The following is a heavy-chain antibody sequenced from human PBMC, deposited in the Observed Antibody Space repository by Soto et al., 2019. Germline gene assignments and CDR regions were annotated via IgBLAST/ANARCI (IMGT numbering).Heavy chain of an antibody. J-gene: IGHJ2*01. Sequence: QVQLQESGAGLVKPSETRSLTCTVSGGSISSYYWSWIRQPPGKGLEWIGYIYYSGSTNYNPSLKSRVTISVDTSKNQFSLKLSSVTAADTAVYYCAREIVGATIPEWYFDLWGRGTLVTVSS. CDR1: GGSISSYY. CDR3: AREIVGATIPEWYFDL. D-gene: IGHD1-26*01. V-gene: IGHV4-59*01. CDR2: IYYSGST.